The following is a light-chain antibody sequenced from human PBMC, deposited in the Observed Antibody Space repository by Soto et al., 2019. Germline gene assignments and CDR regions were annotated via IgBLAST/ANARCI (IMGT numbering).Light chain of an antibody. CDR3: QQYNNWPIT. Sequence: EIVMTQSPATLSVSPGERATLSCRASQSFSDNLAWYQQKPGQAPRLFIYGASARATGIPARFSGSGSGTEFTLTISSLQSEDFAVYYCQQYNNWPITFGQGTRLEIK. J-gene: IGKJ5*01. CDR1: QSFSDN. CDR2: GAS. V-gene: IGKV3-15*01.